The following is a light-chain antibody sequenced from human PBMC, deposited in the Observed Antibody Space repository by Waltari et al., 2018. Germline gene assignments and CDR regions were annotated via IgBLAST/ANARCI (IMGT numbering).Light chain of an antibody. Sequence: QSMLTQPPSASGTPGQRVTISCSGSSSNIGSSTVNWYQQLPGTAPKLLIYSNSLRPLGVPDRFSGSKSGTSASLSISGLRSEDEADYYCASWDDGLNRPFYVFGTVTKVTVL. CDR3: ASWDDGLNRPFYV. V-gene: IGLV1-44*01. J-gene: IGLJ1*01. CDR1: SSNIGSST. CDR2: SNS.